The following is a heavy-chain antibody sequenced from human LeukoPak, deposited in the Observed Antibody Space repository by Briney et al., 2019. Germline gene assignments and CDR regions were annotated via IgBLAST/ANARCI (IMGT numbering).Heavy chain of an antibody. D-gene: IGHD6-13*01. J-gene: IGHJ4*02. CDR2: ISGDGGST. Sequence: GGSLRLSCAASGFTFDDYGMHWVRQAPGKGLEWVSLISGDGGSTYYADSVKGRFTISRDNSKNSLYLQMNSLRTEDTALYYCANSILGSSWYIGDYWGQGTLVTVSS. CDR1: GFTFDDYG. CDR3: ANSILGSSWYIGDY. V-gene: IGHV3-43*02.